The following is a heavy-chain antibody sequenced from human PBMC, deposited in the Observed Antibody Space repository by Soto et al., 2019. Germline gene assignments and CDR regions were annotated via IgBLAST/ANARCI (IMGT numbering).Heavy chain of an antibody. CDR3: AKDLLELRSSPNKWFDP. Sequence: QVQLVESGGGVVQPGRSLRLSCAASGFTFSSYGMHWVRQAPGKGLEWVAVISYDGSNKYYADSVKGRFTISRDNSKNTLYLQMNSLRAEDTAVYYCAKDLLELRSSPNKWFDPWGQGTLVTVSS. V-gene: IGHV3-30*18. D-gene: IGHD1-7*01. J-gene: IGHJ5*02. CDR2: ISYDGSNK. CDR1: GFTFSSYG.